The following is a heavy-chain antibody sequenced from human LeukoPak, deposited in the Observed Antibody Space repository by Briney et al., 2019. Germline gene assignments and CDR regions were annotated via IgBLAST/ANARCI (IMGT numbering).Heavy chain of an antibody. CDR2: ISSSGSSI. D-gene: IGHD3-10*01. CDR3: ARVAALWFGEFGAFDI. Sequence: PGGSLRLSCTASGFTSSDYEMNWVRQAPGKGLEWVSYISSSGSSIYYADSVKGRFTISRDNAKNTLYLQMNSLRAEDTAVYYCARVAALWFGEFGAFDIWGQGTMVTVSS. CDR1: GFTSSDYE. V-gene: IGHV3-48*03. J-gene: IGHJ3*02.